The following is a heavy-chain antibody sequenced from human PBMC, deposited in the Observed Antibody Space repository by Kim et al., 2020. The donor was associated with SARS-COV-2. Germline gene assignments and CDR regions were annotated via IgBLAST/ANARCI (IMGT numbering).Heavy chain of an antibody. CDR3: AKPQKADVSGYYD. Sequence: GGSLRLSCTASGFTFSSYAMTWVRQAPGKGLEWISRISVGGGTTYYADSVKGRFTIFRDDSKNTLNLQMNSLRAEDTAVYFCAKPQKADVSGYYDWGQGTLVTVSS. J-gene: IGHJ4*02. CDR2: ISVGGGTT. D-gene: IGHD3-22*01. V-gene: IGHV3-23*01. CDR1: GFTFSSYA.